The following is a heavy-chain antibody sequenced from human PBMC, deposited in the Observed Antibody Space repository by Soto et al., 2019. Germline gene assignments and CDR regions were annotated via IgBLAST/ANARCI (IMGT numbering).Heavy chain of an antibody. CDR2: ISGSGGST. Sequence: EVQLLESGGGLVQPGGSLRLSCAASGFTFSSYAMSWVRQAPGKGLECVSGISGSGGSTYYADSVKGRFTISRDNSKNTLYLQMNSLRAADTAVYYCANVWLLVYYGMDVWGQGTTVTVSS. V-gene: IGHV3-23*01. CDR3: ANVWLLVYYGMDV. J-gene: IGHJ6*02. CDR1: GFTFSSYA. D-gene: IGHD3-22*01.